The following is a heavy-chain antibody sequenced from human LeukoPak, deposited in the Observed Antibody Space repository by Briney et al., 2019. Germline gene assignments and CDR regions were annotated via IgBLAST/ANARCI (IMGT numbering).Heavy chain of an antibody. CDR2: INHSGST. Sequence: SETLSLTCAVYGGSFSGYYWSWIRQPPGKGLEWIGEINHSGSTNYNPSLKSRVTISVDTSKYQFSLKLSSVTAADTAVYYCAYASTCSGGSCYSHWFDPWGQGTLVTVSS. V-gene: IGHV4-34*01. J-gene: IGHJ5*02. CDR3: AYASTCSGGSCYSHWFDP. CDR1: GGSFSGYY. D-gene: IGHD2-15*01.